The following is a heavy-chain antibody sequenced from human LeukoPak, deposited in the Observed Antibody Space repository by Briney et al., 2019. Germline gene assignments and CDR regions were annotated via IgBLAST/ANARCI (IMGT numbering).Heavy chain of an antibody. V-gene: IGHV1-8*03. CDR3: ARGYLSMVRGVMRY. D-gene: IGHD3-10*01. Sequence: ASVKVSCKASGYTFTSYDINWVRQATGQGLEWMGWMNPNSGITGYAQKFQGRVTITRNTSISTAYMELSSLRSEDTAVYYCARGYLSMVRGVMRYWGQGTLVTVSS. CDR2: MNPNSGIT. J-gene: IGHJ4*02. CDR1: GYTFTSYD.